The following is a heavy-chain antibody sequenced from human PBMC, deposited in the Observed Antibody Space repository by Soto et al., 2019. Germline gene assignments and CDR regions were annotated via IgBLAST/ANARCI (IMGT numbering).Heavy chain of an antibody. CDR2: IDPSDSYT. V-gene: IGHV5-10-1*01. D-gene: IGHD3-22*01. J-gene: IGHJ3*02. Sequence: GESLKISCKGSGYSFTSYWISWVRQMPGKGLEWMGRIDPSDSYTNYSPSFQGHVTISADKSISTAYLQWSSLKASDTAMYYCARLQPYYYDSRPAGAFDIWGQGTMVTVSS. CDR3: ARLQPYYYDSRPAGAFDI. CDR1: GYSFTSYW.